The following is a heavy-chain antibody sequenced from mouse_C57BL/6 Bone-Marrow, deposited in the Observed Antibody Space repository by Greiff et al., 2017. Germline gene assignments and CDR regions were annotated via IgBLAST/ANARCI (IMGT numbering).Heavy chain of an antibody. Sequence: VKLMESGPGLVAPSQSLSITCTVSGFSLTSYGVHWVRQPPGKGLEWLVVIWSDGSTTYNSALKSSLSISKDNSKSQVFLKMNSLQTDDTAMYYCARDYGSSYGYYAMDYWGQGTSVTVAS. CDR2: IWSDGST. CDR3: ARDYGSSYGYYAMDY. CDR1: GFSLTSYG. V-gene: IGHV2-6*03. J-gene: IGHJ4*01. D-gene: IGHD1-1*01.